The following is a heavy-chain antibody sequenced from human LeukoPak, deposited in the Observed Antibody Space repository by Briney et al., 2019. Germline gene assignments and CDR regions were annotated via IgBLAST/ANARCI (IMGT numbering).Heavy chain of an antibody. J-gene: IGHJ4*02. CDR1: GFTVSSNY. Sequence: GGSLRLSCAASGFTVSSNYMSWVRQAPGKGLEWLTDIWYDGSNKYYTDSVKGRFTISRDNSKNTLYLQMSSLRAEDTAVYYCARDSNSYGPGATIDYWGQGTLVTVSS. CDR3: ARDSNSYGPGATIDY. V-gene: IGHV3-33*08. D-gene: IGHD3-10*01. CDR2: IWYDGSNK.